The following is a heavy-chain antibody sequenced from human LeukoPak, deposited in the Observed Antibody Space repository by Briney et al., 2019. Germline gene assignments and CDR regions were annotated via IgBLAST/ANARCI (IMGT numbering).Heavy chain of an antibody. CDR2: ISAYNGNT. D-gene: IGHD3-22*01. J-gene: IGHJ3*02. CDR1: GYTFTSYG. Sequence: GASVKVSCKASGYTFTSYGISWVRQAPGQGLEWMGWISAYNGNTNYAQKLQGRVTMTTDTSTSTAYTELRSLRSDDTAVYYCARDQPMIVVPDAFDIWGQGTMVTVSS. CDR3: ARDQPMIVVPDAFDI. V-gene: IGHV1-18*01.